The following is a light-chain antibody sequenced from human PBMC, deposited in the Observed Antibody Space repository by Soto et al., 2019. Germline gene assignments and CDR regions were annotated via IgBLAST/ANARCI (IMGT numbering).Light chain of an antibody. J-gene: IGLJ1*01. V-gene: IGLV1-44*01. CDR1: SSNIGSNI. Sequence: QSVLTQPPSASGTPGQRVTISCSGSSSNIGSNIVNWYQQVPGTAPKLLIYSNSQRPSGVPDRFSGSKSGTSASLAISGLQSEDEGDYFCAAWDDSLNGHVFGTGTKLTVL. CDR3: AAWDDSLNGHV. CDR2: SNS.